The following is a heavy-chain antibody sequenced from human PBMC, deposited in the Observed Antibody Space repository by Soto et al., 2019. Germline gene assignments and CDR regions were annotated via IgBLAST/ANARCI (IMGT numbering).Heavy chain of an antibody. D-gene: IGHD6-25*01. CDR3: ARRSAAGP. Sequence: QVQLQQWGAGLLKPSETLSLTCAVYGGSFSGYYWSWIRQPPGKGLEWIGEINHSGSTNYNPSLKSRVTISVDTSKNQFSLKLSSVTAADMAVYYCARRSAAGPWGQGTLVTVSS. CDR2: INHSGST. CDR1: GGSFSGYY. V-gene: IGHV4-34*01. J-gene: IGHJ5*02.